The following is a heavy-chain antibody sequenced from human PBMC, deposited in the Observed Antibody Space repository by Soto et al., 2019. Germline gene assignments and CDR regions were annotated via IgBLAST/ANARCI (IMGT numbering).Heavy chain of an antibody. V-gene: IGHV3-33*01. CDR2: IWYDGSNK. Sequence: QVQLVESGGGVVQPGRSLRLSCAASGFTFSSYGMHWVRQAPGKGLEWVAVIWYDGSNKYYADFVKGRFTISRDNSKNPLYLQMNSLRAEDTAVYYCARGAVVVVAATGDLDYWGQGTLVTVSS. CDR3: ARGAVVVVAATGDLDY. J-gene: IGHJ4*02. CDR1: GFTFSSYG. D-gene: IGHD2-15*01.